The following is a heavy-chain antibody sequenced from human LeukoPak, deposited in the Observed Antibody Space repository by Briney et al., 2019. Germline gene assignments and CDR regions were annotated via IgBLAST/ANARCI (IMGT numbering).Heavy chain of an antibody. V-gene: IGHV1-2*02. D-gene: IGHD2-2*01. Sequence: ASVKVSCKASGYTFTGYYMHWVRQAPGQGLEWMGWINPNSGGTNYAQKFQGRVTMTRDTSISTAYMELSRLRSDDTAVYYCARETGVVPAAKSFDPWGQGTLSPSPQ. CDR3: ARETGVVPAAKSFDP. J-gene: IGHJ5*02. CDR1: GYTFTGYY. CDR2: INPNSGGT.